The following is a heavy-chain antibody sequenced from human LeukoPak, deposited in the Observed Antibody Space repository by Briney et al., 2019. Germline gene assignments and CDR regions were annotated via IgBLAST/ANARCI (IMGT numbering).Heavy chain of an antibody. J-gene: IGHJ3*02. V-gene: IGHV3-11*01. Sequence: PGGSLRLSCAASGFTFSDYYMSWIRQAPGKGLEWVSYISSSSSTIYYADSVKGRFTISRDNAKNSLYLQMNSLRAEDTAVYYCAGPSPYSSGYSDAFDIWGQGTMVTVSS. D-gene: IGHD3-22*01. CDR3: AGPSPYSSGYSDAFDI. CDR2: ISSSSSTI. CDR1: GFTFSDYY.